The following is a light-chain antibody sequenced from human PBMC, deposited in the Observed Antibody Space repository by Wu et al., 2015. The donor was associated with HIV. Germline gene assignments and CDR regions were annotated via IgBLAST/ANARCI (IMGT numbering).Light chain of an antibody. Sequence: IVLTQSPATLSLSPGERATLSCRASQSVRTYLAWYQQKPGQAPRLLIYDLSNRATGIPDRFSGSGSGTDFTLTISSLEPEDFAVYYCQQRYTWPLTFGGGTKGGDQ. CDR2: DLS. CDR3: QQRYTWPLT. V-gene: IGKV3-11*01. J-gene: IGKJ4*01. CDR1: QSVRTY.